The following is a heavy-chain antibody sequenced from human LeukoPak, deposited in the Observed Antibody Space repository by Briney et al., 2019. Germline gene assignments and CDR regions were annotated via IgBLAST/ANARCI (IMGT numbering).Heavy chain of an antibody. CDR3: VKDPGVVLLPWGH. CDR2: LSRSGDNT. D-gene: IGHD2-15*01. CDR1: GFTFSSYA. V-gene: IGHV3-23*01. Sequence: QTGGSLRLSCAASGFTFSSYAMSWVRQAPGKGLEWVSALSRSGDNTYYADSVKGRYTISRDNSRSTLYLQMNSLRVEDTAVYYCVKDPGVVLLPWGHWGQGTLVTVSS. J-gene: IGHJ4*02.